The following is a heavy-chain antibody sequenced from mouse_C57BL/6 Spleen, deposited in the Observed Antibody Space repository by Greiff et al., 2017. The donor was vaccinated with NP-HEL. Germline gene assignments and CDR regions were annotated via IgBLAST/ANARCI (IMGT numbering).Heavy chain of an antibody. CDR3: ARRGDYVHFDY. V-gene: IGHV1-59*01. J-gene: IGHJ2*01. CDR1: GYTFTSYW. D-gene: IGHD1-1*01. Sequence: QVQLKQPGAELVRPGTSVKLSCKASGYTFTSYWMHWVKQRPGQGLEWIGVIDPSDSYTNYNQKFKGKATLTVDTSSSTAYMQLSSLTSEDSAVYYCARRGDYVHFDYWGQGTTLTVSS. CDR2: IDPSDSYT.